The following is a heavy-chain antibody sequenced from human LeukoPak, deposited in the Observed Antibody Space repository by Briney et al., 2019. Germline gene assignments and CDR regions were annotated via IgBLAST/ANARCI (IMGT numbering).Heavy chain of an antibody. D-gene: IGHD1-1*01. J-gene: IGHJ4*02. CDR3: AKGQELDDGVFDS. Sequence: PGGSLRLSCTASGFSVSNYGLTWVRQAPGKGLEWVSTIRSNGDTAYNADSVRGRFAISRDNSKNALFLQMNSLRVEDTAIHYCAKGQELDDGVFDSWGQGTLVTVSS. CDR2: IRSNGDTA. CDR1: GFSVSNYG. V-gene: IGHV3-23*01.